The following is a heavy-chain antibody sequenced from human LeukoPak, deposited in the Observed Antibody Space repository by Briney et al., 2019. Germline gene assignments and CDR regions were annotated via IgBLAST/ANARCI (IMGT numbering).Heavy chain of an antibody. D-gene: IGHD3-22*01. CDR1: GFTFSSYA. CDR2: ISYDGSNK. CDR3: ARERPMIVVVITPSGGMDV. J-gene: IGHJ6*02. V-gene: IGHV3-30*04. Sequence: GRSLRLSCAASGFTFSSYAMHWVRQAPGKGLEWVAVISYDGSNKYYADSVKGRFTIPRDNSKNTLYLQMNSLRAEDTAVYYCARERPMIVVVITPSGGMDVWGQGTTVTVSS.